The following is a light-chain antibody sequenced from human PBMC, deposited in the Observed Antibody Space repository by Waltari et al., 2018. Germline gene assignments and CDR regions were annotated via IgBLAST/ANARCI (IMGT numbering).Light chain of an antibody. V-gene: IGLV1-44*01. Sequence: QSLLTQAPSASAPPGQRITMTCYGSNSNIGKNTVTCHKQLPGTAPKLLAYRNDHRPSEVPDRFSGSRSGTSASLAISGLQFDDEADYYCATWDDSLNGWVFGGGTRLTVL. J-gene: IGLJ3*02. CDR3: ATWDDSLNGWV. CDR1: NSNIGKNT. CDR2: RND.